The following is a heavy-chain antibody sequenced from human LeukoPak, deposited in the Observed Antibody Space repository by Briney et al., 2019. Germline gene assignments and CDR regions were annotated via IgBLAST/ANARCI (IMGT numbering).Heavy chain of an antibody. Sequence: GGSLRLSCSASGFTFRSYAMQWVRQAPGEGLEYVSAISSNGGSTYYADSVKGRVTISRDNSKNTLYLQMSSLRGEDTAVYYCVKDQSYCSGGSCYYYFDHWGQGTLVTVSS. CDR1: GFTFRSYA. J-gene: IGHJ4*02. D-gene: IGHD2-15*01. V-gene: IGHV3-64D*09. CDR2: ISSNGGST. CDR3: VKDQSYCSGGSCYYYFDH.